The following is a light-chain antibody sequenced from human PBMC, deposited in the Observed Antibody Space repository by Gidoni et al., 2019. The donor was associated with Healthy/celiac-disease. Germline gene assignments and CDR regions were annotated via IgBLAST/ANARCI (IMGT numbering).Light chain of an antibody. CDR3: SSYTSSSTLRV. J-gene: IGLJ1*01. CDR1: SSDVGGYNY. V-gene: IGLV2-14*01. CDR2: DVS. Sequence: QSALTQPASVSGSPGKSITISCTGTSSDVGGYNYVSWYQQHPGKAPKLMIYDVSNRPSGVSNRFSGSKSGNTASLTISGLQAEDEADYYRSSYTSSSTLRVFGTGTKVTVL.